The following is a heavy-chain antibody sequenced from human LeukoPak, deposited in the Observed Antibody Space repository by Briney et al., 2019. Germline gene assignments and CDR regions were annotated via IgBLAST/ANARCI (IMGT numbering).Heavy chain of an antibody. D-gene: IGHD6-13*01. CDR1: GFTFSSYA. CDR2: ISGSGGST. J-gene: IGHJ1*01. Sequence: EGSLRLSCAASGFTFSSYAMSWVRQAPGKGLEWVSAISGSGGSTYYADSVKGRFTISRDNSKNTLYLQMNSLRAEDTAVYYCAKMGIAAAGRDEYFQHWGQGTLVTVSS. V-gene: IGHV3-23*01. CDR3: AKMGIAAAGRDEYFQH.